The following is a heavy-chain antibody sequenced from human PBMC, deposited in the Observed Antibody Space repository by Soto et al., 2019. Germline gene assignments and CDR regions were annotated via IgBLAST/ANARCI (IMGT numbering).Heavy chain of an antibody. V-gene: IGHV4-39*01. CDR2: IYYSGST. J-gene: IGHJ4*02. CDR3: ARLPLEYYYDSSGYPYYFDY. Sequence: PSETLSLTCTVPGGSISSSSYYWGWIRQPPGKWLEWIGSIYYSGSTYYNPSLKSRVTISVDTSKNQFSLKLSSVTAADTAVYHCARLPLEYYYDSSGYPYYFDYWGQGTLVTSPQ. D-gene: IGHD3-22*01. CDR1: GGSISSSSYY.